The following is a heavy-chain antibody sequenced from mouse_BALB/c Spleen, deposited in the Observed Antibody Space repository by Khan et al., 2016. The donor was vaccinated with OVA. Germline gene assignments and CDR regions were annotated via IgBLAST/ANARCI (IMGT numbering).Heavy chain of an antibody. V-gene: IGHV1S132*01. D-gene: IGHD3-2*02. CDR3: AREEALYHVDH. J-gene: IGHJ2*01. Sequence: VQLQESGAELVRPGASVKLSCKTSGYIFTSYWIHWVKQRSGQGLEWIARIYPGTDNSYYNEKFKDKATLTADKSSSTAYMQLSSLKAEDSDVYFCAREEALYHVDHWGQGTTLTVSS. CDR1: GYIFTSYW. CDR2: IYPGTDNS.